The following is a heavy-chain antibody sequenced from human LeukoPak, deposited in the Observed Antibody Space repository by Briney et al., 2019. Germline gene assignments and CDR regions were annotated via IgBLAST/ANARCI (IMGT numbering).Heavy chain of an antibody. CDR1: GGSISSYY. CDR3: AREGYCSSTSCSNGDFDY. Sequence: SGTLSLTCTVSGGSISSYYWSWIRQPAGKGLEWIGRIYTSGSTNYNPSLKSRVTMSVDTSKNQFSLKLSSVTAADTAVYYCAREGYCSSTSCSNGDFDYWGQGTLVTVSS. V-gene: IGHV4-4*07. CDR2: IYTSGST. D-gene: IGHD2-2*01. J-gene: IGHJ4*02.